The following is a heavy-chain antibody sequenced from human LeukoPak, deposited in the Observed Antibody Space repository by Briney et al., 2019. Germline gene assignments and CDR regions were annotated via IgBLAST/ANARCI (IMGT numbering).Heavy chain of an antibody. V-gene: IGHV4-34*01. D-gene: IGHD6-19*01. CDR3: VRGSSGWYSELNWCDP. J-gene: IGHJ5*02. CDR1: GGSFSGYY. CDR2: INHSGSS. Sequence: SETLSLTCAVYGGSFSGYYWSWIRQPPGKGPEWIGEINHSGSSNYNPSLKSRVTISVDTSKNQFSLKLSSVTAADTAVYYCVRGSSGWYSELNWCDPWGQGTLVTVSS.